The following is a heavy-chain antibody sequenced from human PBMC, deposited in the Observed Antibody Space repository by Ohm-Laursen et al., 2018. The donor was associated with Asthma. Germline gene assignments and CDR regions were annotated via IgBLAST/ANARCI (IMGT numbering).Heavy chain of an antibody. V-gene: IGHV4-59*06. Sequence: GTLSLTCTVSGDSISNFYWTWIRQSPGKGLEWIAYIYFTGSTYYNPSLKSRVALSIDTSTSQFSLKLSSVTAADTAVYYYAREMTVETRAFDIWGQGRMVTVSS. CDR3: AREMTVETRAFDI. D-gene: IGHD4-23*01. CDR1: GDSISNFY. J-gene: IGHJ3*02. CDR2: IYFTGST.